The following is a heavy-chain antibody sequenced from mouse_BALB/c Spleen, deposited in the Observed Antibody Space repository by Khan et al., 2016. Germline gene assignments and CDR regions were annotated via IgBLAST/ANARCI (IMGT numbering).Heavy chain of an antibody. Sequence: EVQLQESGPDLVKPSQSLSLTCTVTGFSITSDYSWHWIRQFPGNKLEWMGYIHYSGSTNYNPSLKSRISIPRDTSKNPFFLQLNSVTTEDTATFYGSSYYYGGAPWFAYWGQGTLVTVPA. CDR2: IHYSGST. CDR1: GFSITSDYS. CDR3: SSYYYGGAPWFAY. D-gene: IGHD1-1*01. V-gene: IGHV3-1*02. J-gene: IGHJ3*01.